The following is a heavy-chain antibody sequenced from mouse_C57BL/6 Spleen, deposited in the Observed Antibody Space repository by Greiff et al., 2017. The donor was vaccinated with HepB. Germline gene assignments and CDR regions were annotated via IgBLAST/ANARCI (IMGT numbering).Heavy chain of an antibody. CDR1: GYTFTDYY. V-gene: IGHV1-26*01. Sequence: EVQLQQSGPELVKPGASVKISCKASGYTFTDYYMNWVKQSHGKSLEWIGDINPNNGGTSYNQKFKGKATLTVDKSSSTAYMELRSLTSEDSAVYYCARWVRCELRNFDYWGQGTTLTVSS. D-gene: IGHD2-4*01. CDR2: INPNNGGT. CDR3: ARWVRCELRNFDY. J-gene: IGHJ2*01.